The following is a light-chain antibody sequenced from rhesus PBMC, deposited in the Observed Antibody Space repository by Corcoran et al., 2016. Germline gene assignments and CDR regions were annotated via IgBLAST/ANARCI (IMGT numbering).Light chain of an antibody. Sequence: DIQMTQSPSSLSASVGDRVTITCRACENVNNYLNWYQQKPGEAPKLQIYKASTLQRGVPSRFSGSGSGTDYTFTISSLQSEDVATYYCQHNYGTPFTFGPGTKLDIK. V-gene: IGKV1-74*01. J-gene: IGKJ3*01. CDR1: ENVNNY. CDR2: KAS. CDR3: QHNYGTPFT.